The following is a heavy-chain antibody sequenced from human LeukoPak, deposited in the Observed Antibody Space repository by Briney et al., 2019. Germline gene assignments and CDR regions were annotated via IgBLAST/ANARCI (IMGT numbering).Heavy chain of an antibody. D-gene: IGHD3-22*01. CDR2: IWYDGSNK. CDR3: ARNYYDSSGYVGYFDY. CDR1: GFTFSSYG. J-gene: IGHJ4*02. V-gene: IGHV3-33*01. Sequence: GGSLRLSCAASGFTFSSYGMHWVRQAPGKGLEWVAVIWYDGSNKYYADSVKGRFTISRDNSKNTLYLQMNSLRAEDTAVYYCARNYYDSSGYVGYFDYWGQGTLVTVSS.